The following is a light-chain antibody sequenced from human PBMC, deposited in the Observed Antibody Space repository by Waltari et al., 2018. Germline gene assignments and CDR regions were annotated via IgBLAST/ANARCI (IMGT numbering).Light chain of an antibody. CDR1: RSNIGPKT. CDR3: ATWDDSLNGVV. J-gene: IGLJ2*01. Sequence: QSVLTQPPSASGTPGQGVTISCSGSRSNIGPKTVNWYQQLPGTAPKVLIYSNHQRPSGFPARFSGSKSGTSASLAVSGLQSEDEGDYYCATWDDSLNGVVFGGGTKLTVL. CDR2: SNH. V-gene: IGLV1-44*01.